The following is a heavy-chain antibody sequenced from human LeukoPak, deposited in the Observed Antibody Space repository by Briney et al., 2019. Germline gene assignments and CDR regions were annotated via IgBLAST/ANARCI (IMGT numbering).Heavy chain of an antibody. V-gene: IGHV4-59*01. CDR3: ARDRSTSSWFAFDP. CDR2: IYYSGST. CDR1: GGSISSYY. J-gene: IGHJ5*02. D-gene: IGHD3-10*01. Sequence: SETLSLTCTVSGGSISSYYWSWIRQPPGKGLEWIGYIYYSGSTNYNPSLKSRVTISVDTSKNQFSLKLRSVTAADTAVYYCARDRSTSSWFAFDPWGQGALVTVSS.